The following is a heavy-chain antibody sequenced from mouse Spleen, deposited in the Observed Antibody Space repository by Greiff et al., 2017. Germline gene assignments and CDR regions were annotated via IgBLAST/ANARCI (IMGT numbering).Heavy chain of an antibody. CDR3: AIGFMITTTLYYYAMDY. D-gene: IGHD2-4*01. J-gene: IGHJ4*01. Sequence: VQLQQPGAELVKPGASVKLSCKASGYTFTSYWMHWVKQRPGRGLEWIGRIDPNSGGTKYNEKFKSKATLTVDKPSSTAYMQLSSLTSEDSAFYYCAIGFMITTTLYYYAMDYWGQGTSVTVSS. CDR1: GYTFTSYW. CDR2: IDPNSGGT. V-gene: IGHV1-72*01.